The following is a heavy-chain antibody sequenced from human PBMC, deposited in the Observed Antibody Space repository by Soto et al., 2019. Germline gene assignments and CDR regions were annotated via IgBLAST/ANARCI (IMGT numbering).Heavy chain of an antibody. CDR1: GGSFSGYY. CDR2: INHSGST. V-gene: IGHV4-34*01. Sequence: QVQLQQWGAGLLKPSETLSLTCAVYGGSFSGYYWSWIRQPPGKGLEWIGEINHSGSTNYNPSLKSRVTISVDTSKNQFSLKLSSVTAADTAVYYCARERAAYYYGSGSYYNWFDPWGQGTLVTVSS. CDR3: ARERAAYYYGSGSYYNWFDP. D-gene: IGHD3-10*01. J-gene: IGHJ5*02.